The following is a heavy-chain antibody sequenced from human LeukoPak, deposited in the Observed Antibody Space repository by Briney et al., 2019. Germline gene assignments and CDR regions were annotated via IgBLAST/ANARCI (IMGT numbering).Heavy chain of an antibody. CDR3: AKDLGNSGWYIDY. V-gene: IGHV3-23*01. Sequence: GGSLRLSCAASGFTFSTYGVYWVRQAPGKGLEWVSSNSGGSSYYADSVKGRFTISRDNSKNTLYLQMNSLRAEDTAVYYCAKDLGNSGWYIDYWGQGTLVTVSS. J-gene: IGHJ4*02. CDR2: NSGGSS. D-gene: IGHD6-19*01. CDR1: GFTFSTYG.